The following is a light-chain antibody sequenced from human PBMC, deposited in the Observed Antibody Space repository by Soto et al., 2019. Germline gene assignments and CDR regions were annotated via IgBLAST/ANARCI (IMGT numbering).Light chain of an antibody. CDR1: QSINSNY. CDR2: GAS. Sequence: ETVLTQSPETLSLSPGERATLSCRASQSINSNYFAWYQHKPGQGPRVLIYGASARATGIPDRFSCSGSGTDFTLAITRLEPYDCAGYYCQQYDNSPRGFGAGTKVVMK. J-gene: IGKJ1*01. V-gene: IGKV3-20*01. CDR3: QQYDNSPRG.